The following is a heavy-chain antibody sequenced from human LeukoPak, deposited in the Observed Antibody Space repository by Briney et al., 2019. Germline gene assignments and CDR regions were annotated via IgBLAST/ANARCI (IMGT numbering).Heavy chain of an antibody. CDR3: AKISQPRLGSGYHLRVYYHMNA. Sequence: GGSLRHSCAASGLSFSNYGMHWVRQAPGKGLEWVTFIRYDESGKYYAGSVKGRFTISRDNSKNTLYLQMNSLRPEDTAVYYCAKISQPRLGSGYHLRVYYHMNAWGKRTAGFVSS. D-gene: IGHD3-3*01. CDR1: GLSFSNYG. V-gene: IGHV3-30*02. CDR2: IRYDESGK. J-gene: IGHJ6*03.